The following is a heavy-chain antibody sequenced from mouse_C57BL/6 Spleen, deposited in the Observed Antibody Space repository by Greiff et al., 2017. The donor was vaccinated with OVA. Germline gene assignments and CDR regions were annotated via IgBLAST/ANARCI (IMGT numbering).Heavy chain of an antibody. D-gene: IGHD1-1*01. J-gene: IGHJ3*01. CDR2: IHPNSGST. CDR1: GYTFTSYW. Sequence: QVQLQQPGAELVKPGASVKLSCKASGYTFTSYWMHWVKQRPGQGLEWIGMIHPNSGSTNYNEKFKSKATLTVDKSSSTAYMQLSSPTSEDSAVYYCARDYGSSYWFDYWGQGTLVTVSA. CDR3: ARDYGSSYWFDY. V-gene: IGHV1-64*01.